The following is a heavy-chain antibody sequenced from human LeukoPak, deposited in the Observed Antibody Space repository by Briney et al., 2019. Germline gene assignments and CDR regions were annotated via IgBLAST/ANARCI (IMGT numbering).Heavy chain of an antibody. V-gene: IGHV4-59*12. CDR3: ARAKVTMVRGVKSAYYYYGMDV. Sequence: SETLSLTCTVSGGSISSYYWSWIRQPPGKGLEWIGYIYYSGSTNYNPSLKSRVTISVDTSKNQFSLKLSSVTAADTAVYYCARAKVTMVRGVKSAYYYYGMDVWGQGTTVTVSS. J-gene: IGHJ6*02. CDR2: IYYSGST. D-gene: IGHD3-10*01. CDR1: GGSISSYY.